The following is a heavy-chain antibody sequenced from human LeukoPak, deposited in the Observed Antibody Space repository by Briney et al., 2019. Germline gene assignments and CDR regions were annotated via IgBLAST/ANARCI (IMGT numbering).Heavy chain of an antibody. CDR2: ISGSGDST. J-gene: IGHJ4*02. V-gene: IGHV3-23*01. D-gene: IGHD5-24*01. CDR3: AKDLPVEMAAITLEY. CDR1: GFTFSRYA. Sequence: PGGSLRLSCAASGFTFSRYAMSWARQSPGKGLEWVSAISGSGDSTYYSDSVQGRFAISRDNSKNTLYLQMNSLRAEDTAVYYCAKDLPVEMAAITLEYWGQGTLVTVSS.